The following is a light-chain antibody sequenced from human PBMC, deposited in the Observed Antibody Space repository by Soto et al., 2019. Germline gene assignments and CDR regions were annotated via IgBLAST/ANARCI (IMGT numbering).Light chain of an antibody. V-gene: IGKV3-20*01. CDR2: DTS. CDR3: QQYGTSEII. J-gene: IGKJ5*01. CDR1: QSVSNTY. Sequence: IVLTQSPGTLSLSPGERATLSCRTSQSVSNTYVAWCQQKPGQAPRLLIYDTSSRVTGIPDRFSGSGSGTDFTLTISRLEPEDFAVFYCQQYGTSEIIFGQGTRLEIK.